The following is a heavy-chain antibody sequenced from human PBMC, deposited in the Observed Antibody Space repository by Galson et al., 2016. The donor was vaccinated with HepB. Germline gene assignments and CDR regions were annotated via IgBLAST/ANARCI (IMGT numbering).Heavy chain of an antibody. CDR1: GFTFSDSG. Sequence: SLRLSCAASGFTFSDSGMNWVRQAPGKELEWVSRINIDGRSTSYADSVKGRFTISRDNAKNTLSLQMNSLRVEDTAVYYCARGGLYSYVTGFELWGQGTLVTVSS. D-gene: IGHD5-18*01. J-gene: IGHJ5*02. CDR3: ARGGLYSYVTGFEL. V-gene: IGHV3-74*01. CDR2: INIDGRST.